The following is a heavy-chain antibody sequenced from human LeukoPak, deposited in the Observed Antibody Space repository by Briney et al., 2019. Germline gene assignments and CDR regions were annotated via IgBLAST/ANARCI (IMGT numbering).Heavy chain of an antibody. Sequence: PSETLSLTCSVSGGSISSYYWSWIRQPPGKGMEWIGYIYYSGSTNYNPSLKSRVTISVDTSKHQFSLKLSSVTAADTAVYYCASGYSSSWHDYWGQGTLVTVSS. D-gene: IGHD6-13*01. CDR3: ASGYSSSWHDY. V-gene: IGHV4-59*08. J-gene: IGHJ4*02. CDR1: GGSISSYY. CDR2: IYYSGST.